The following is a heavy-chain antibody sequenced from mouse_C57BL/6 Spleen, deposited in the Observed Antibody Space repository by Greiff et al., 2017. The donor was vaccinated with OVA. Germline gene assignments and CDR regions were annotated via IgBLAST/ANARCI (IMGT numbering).Heavy chain of an antibody. CDR2: ISSGSSTI. CDR3: AGPGSYDWFAY. V-gene: IGHV5-17*01. CDR1: GFTFSDYG. Sequence: EVQVVESGGGLVKPGGSLKLSCAASGFTFSDYGMHWVRQAPEKGLEWVAYISSGSSTIYYADTVKGRFTISRDNAKNTLFLQMTSLRSEDTAMCDSAGPGSYDWFAYWGQGTLVTVSA. D-gene: IGHD2-12*01. J-gene: IGHJ3*01.